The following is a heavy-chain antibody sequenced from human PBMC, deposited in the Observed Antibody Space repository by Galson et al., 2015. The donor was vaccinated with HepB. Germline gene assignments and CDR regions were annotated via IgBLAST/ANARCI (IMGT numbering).Heavy chain of an antibody. Sequence: SVKVSCKASGYTFTSYGISWVRQAPGQGLEWMGWIGAYNGNTNYAQKLQGRVTMTADTSTSSAYMELRGLRSDDTAVYYCARDTYYGVVIAHDAFDIWGQGTMLTVSS. J-gene: IGHJ3*02. CDR3: ARDTYYGVVIAHDAFDI. CDR1: GYTFTSYG. CDR2: IGAYNGNT. V-gene: IGHV1-18*01. D-gene: IGHD3-3*01.